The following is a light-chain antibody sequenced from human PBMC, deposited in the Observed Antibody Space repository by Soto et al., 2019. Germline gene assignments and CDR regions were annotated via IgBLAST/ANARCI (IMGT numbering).Light chain of an antibody. CDR3: RKYDNSAWT. CDR1: QSVSNNY. V-gene: IGKV3-20*01. CDR2: GAS. Sequence: EIVLTQSPGTLSLSPGERATLSCRASQSVSNNYLAWYQRKLGQAPRLLIYGASSRATGIPPRFSGSGSGTDFTVTISRLEPEDFAVYYCRKYDNSAWTFRQGTKVAI. J-gene: IGKJ1*01.